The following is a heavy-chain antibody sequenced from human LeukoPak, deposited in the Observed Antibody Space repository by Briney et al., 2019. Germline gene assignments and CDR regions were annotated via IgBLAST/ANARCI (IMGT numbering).Heavy chain of an antibody. V-gene: IGHV1-2*02. CDR2: INPNSGGT. J-gene: IGHJ6*02. CDR3: ARDSSMVREYYYYYYGMDV. D-gene: IGHD3-10*01. Sequence: ASVKVSCKASGYTFTGYYMHWVRQAPGQGLEWMGWINPNSGGTNYAQKFQGRVTMTRDTSISTACMELSRLRSDDTAVYYCARDSSMVREYYYYYYGMDVWGQGTTVTVSS. CDR1: GYTFTGYY.